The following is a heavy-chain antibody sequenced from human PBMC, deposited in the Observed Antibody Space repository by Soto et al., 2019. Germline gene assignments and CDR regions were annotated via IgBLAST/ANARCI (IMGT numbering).Heavy chain of an antibody. CDR2: VKSKTEGGTV. J-gene: IGHJ5*02. CDR3: ADMSGHSSVWFDH. Sequence: VQLVESGGGLVKPGGSLRRSCAASGFTFNNAWMSWVRQAPGKGLEWVGRVKSKTEGGTVDYAAPVKGRFSLSRDDSTNTLYVQMNSLKTEDTAVYYCADMSGHSSVWFDHCGQGTLVTVSS. V-gene: IGHV3-15*01. D-gene: IGHD3-22*01. CDR1: GFTFNNAW.